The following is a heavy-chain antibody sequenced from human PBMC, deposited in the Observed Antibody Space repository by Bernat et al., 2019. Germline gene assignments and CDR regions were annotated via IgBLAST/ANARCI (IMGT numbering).Heavy chain of an antibody. Sequence: EVQLLESGGGLVQPGGSLRLSCAASGFTFTNYAMTWVRQAAGKGLEWVSAISGSGDISGSGAGIYYADSVKGRFTISRDNAKNSLYLQMNSLRAEDTAVYYCGSVGGGMTTVTPVGYWGQGTLVTVSS. D-gene: IGHD4-17*01. CDR3: GSVGGGMTTVTPVGY. CDR2: ISGSGDISGSGAGI. CDR1: GFTFTNYA. V-gene: IGHV3-23*01. J-gene: IGHJ4*02.